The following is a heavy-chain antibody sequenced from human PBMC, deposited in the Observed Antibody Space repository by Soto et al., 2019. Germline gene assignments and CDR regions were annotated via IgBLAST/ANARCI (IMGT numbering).Heavy chain of an antibody. CDR1: GGSFSGYY. V-gene: IGHV4-34*01. J-gene: IGHJ4*02. CDR3: ARGRPVLLWFGESASFDY. D-gene: IGHD3-10*01. CDR2: INHSGST. Sequence: ASETLSLTCAVYGGSFSGYYWSWIRQPPGKGLEWIGEINHSGSTNYNPSLKSRVTISVDTSKNQFSLKLSSVTAADTAVYYCARGRPVLLWFGESASFDYWGQGTLVTVSS.